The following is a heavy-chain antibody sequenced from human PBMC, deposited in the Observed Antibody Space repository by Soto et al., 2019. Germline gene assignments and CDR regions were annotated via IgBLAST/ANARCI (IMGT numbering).Heavy chain of an antibody. J-gene: IGHJ4*02. CDR3: ARDPWAADY. Sequence: GGSLRLSCAASGFTFSSYAMSWVRQAPGKGLEWVSGISGSGGSTYYADSVKGRFTISRDNSKNTLYLQMNSLRAEDAAVYYCARDPWAADYWGQGTLVTVSS. CDR1: GFTFSSYA. D-gene: IGHD3-16*01. V-gene: IGHV3-23*01. CDR2: ISGSGGST.